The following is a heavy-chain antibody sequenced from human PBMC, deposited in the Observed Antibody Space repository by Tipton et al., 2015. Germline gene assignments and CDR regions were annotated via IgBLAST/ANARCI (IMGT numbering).Heavy chain of an antibody. V-gene: IGHV3-30*03. CDR1: GFAFSSYG. J-gene: IGHJ4*02. Sequence: SLRLSCAASGFAFSSYGMHWARQAPGKGLEWVALISYDGSTKYSSDSVKGRFTISRDNSKNTMYLQMNSLRAEDTAEYYCAREEGPFDYWGQGTLVTVSS. CDR3: AREEGPFDY. CDR2: ISYDGSTK.